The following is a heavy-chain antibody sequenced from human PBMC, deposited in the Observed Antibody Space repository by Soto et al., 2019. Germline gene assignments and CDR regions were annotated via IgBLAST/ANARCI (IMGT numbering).Heavy chain of an antibody. D-gene: IGHD6-19*01. CDR3: VRVLAVESYLDL. V-gene: IGHV1-3*04. Sequence: QGQFVQSGAEVKKPGASVSLSCKTSGYSFTSCARHWVRLAPVQRFEWMGWINTDSGNTKYSQKFQGRVTITRDTAASSIYMEVSSLTFEETAIYYCVRVLAVESYLDLWGRGTLVTVSS. CDR2: INTDSGNT. CDR1: GYSFTSCA. J-gene: IGHJ2*01.